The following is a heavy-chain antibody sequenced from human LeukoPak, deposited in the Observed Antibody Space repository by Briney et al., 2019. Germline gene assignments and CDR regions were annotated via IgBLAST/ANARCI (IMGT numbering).Heavy chain of an antibody. CDR3: ARSIAVAGIYYFDY. D-gene: IGHD6-19*01. V-gene: IGHV4-34*01. Sequence: PSETLSLTCAVYGGSFSGYYWSWIRQPPGKGLEWIGEINHSGSTNYNPSLKSRVTISVDTSKNQFSLKLSSETAADTAVYYCARSIAVAGIYYFDYWGQGALVTVSS. CDR2: INHSGST. J-gene: IGHJ4*02. CDR1: GGSFSGYY.